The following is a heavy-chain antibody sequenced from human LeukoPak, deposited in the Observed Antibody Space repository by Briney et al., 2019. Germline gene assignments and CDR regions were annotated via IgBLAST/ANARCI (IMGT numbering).Heavy chain of an antibody. CDR1: GGSISSDGYS. Sequence: PSQTLSLTCAVSGGSISSDGYSWSWNRQPPGKGLEWIGYMYHSGSTYYNPSLKSRDTMSVDRSKNQFSLKLTSVTAADTAVYYCARSTPVTYYFDYWGQGTLVTVSS. J-gene: IGHJ4*02. CDR3: ARSTPVTYYFDY. CDR2: MYHSGST. V-gene: IGHV4-30-2*01. D-gene: IGHD4-17*01.